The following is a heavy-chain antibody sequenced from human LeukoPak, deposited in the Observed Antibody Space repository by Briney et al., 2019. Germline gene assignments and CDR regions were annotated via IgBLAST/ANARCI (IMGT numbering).Heavy chain of an antibody. D-gene: IGHD4-17*01. J-gene: IGHJ4*02. CDR3: ARGHIYGDYEVDY. V-gene: IGHV3-48*03. Sequence: GGSLRLSCAASGFTFSSYEMNWVRQAPGKGLEWVSYISSSGSTIYYADSVKGRFTISRDNAKNSLYLQMNSLRAEDTAVYYCARGHIYGDYEVDYWGQGTLVTVSS. CDR1: GFTFSSYE. CDR2: ISSSGSTI.